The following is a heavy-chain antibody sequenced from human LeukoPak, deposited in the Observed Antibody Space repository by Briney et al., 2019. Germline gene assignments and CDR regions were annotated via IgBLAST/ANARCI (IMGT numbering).Heavy chain of an antibody. CDR2: IYYSGST. V-gene: IGHV4-30-4*01. CDR1: GGSISSGDYY. Sequence: SEILSLTCTVSGGSISSGDYYWSWIRQPPGKGLEWIGYIYYSGSTYYNPSLKSRVTISVDTSKNQFSLKLSSVTAADTAVYYCARGTRLRGYYGSGSSIYFDYWGQGTLVTVSS. CDR3: ARGTRLRGYYGSGSSIYFDY. J-gene: IGHJ4*02. D-gene: IGHD3-10*01.